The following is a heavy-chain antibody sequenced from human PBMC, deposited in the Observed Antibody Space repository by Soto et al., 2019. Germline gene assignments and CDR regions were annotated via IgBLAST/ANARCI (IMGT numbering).Heavy chain of an antibody. CDR3: ARTRGRYFDWLKFDY. CDR1: GGSFSGYY. V-gene: IGHV4-34*01. D-gene: IGHD3-9*01. Sequence: SETLSLTCAVYGGSFSGYYLSWIRQPPGKGLEWIGEINHSGSTNYNPSLKSRVTISVDTSKNQFSLKLSSVTAADTAVYYCARTRGRYFDWLKFDYWGQGTLVTVSS. J-gene: IGHJ4*02. CDR2: INHSGST.